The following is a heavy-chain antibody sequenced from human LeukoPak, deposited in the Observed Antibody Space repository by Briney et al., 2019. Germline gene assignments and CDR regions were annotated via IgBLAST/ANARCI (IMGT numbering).Heavy chain of an antibody. D-gene: IGHD5-24*01. CDR3: AKGRDDYNYRLLDS. V-gene: IGHV1-69*04. CDR1: GGTFSSYA. CDR2: IIPILGIA. Sequence: ASVKVSCKASGGTFSSYAISWVRQAPGQGLEWMGRIIPILGIANYAQKFQGRVTITADKSTSTAYMELSSLRSEDTAVYYCAKGRDDYNYRLLDSWGQGTLVTVSS. J-gene: IGHJ4*02.